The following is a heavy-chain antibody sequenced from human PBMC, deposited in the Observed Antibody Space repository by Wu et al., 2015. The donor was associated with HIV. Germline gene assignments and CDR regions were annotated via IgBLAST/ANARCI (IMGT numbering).Heavy chain of an antibody. CDR3: ARVQFDPDYYTYFDL. CDR2: MAPSSGHI. V-gene: IGHV1-18*01. D-gene: IGHD4/OR15-4a*01. CDR1: YILTTYP. Sequence: HLVQSGPEVAKPETSVKVSCKASYILTTYPIAWLRQAPGQRLEWMGWMAPSSGHIQPAQKFQGRIYMSTNNSAHTAYMELRSLTSDDAAIYFCARVQFDPDYYTYFDLWGQGTLVTVSS. J-gene: IGHJ5*01.